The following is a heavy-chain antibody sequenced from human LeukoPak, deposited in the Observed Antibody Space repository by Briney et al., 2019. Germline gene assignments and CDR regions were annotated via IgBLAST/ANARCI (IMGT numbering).Heavy chain of an antibody. CDR3: ARDVVAALGSFDY. J-gene: IGHJ4*02. CDR2: IYTSGST. V-gene: IGHV4-4*07. Sequence: SETLSLTCSVSGGSISSFYWSWIRQPAGKGLEWIGHIYTSGSTNDNPSLKSRVTMSVDTSKNQFSLKLSSVTAADTAVYYCARDVVAALGSFDYWGQGTLATVSS. D-gene: IGHD2-2*01. CDR1: GGSISSFY.